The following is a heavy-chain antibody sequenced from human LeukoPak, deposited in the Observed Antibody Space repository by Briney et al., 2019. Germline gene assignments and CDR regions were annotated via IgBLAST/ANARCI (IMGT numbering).Heavy chain of an antibody. D-gene: IGHD3-16*01. CDR1: GFTFSNYG. CDR2: ISYDGSNK. Sequence: GGSLRLSCAASGFTFSNYGMHWVRQAPGKGLEWVALISYDGSNKDYADSVKGRFTISRDTSKNTLYLQMNSLRSEDTAVYYCAVSMITDLFDYWGQGTLVSVSS. CDR3: AVSMITDLFDY. V-gene: IGHV3-30*03. J-gene: IGHJ4*02.